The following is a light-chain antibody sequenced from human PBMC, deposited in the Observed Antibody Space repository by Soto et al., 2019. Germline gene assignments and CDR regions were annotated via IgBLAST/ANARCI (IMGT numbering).Light chain of an antibody. J-gene: IGLJ1*01. V-gene: IGLV2-11*01. CDR3: CSYAGSYTFYV. CDR1: SSDVGGYNY. Sequence: QSALTQPRSVSGSPGQSVTISCSGTSSDVGGYNYVSWYQQYPGAAPKLVIYDVTMRPSGVPYRFSGSKSGNTASLTISGLQAEDEADYYCCSYAGSYTFYVFGGGTKLTVL. CDR2: DVT.